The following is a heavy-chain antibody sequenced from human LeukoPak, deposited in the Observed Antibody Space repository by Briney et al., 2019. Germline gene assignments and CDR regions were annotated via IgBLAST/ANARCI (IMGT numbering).Heavy chain of an antibody. D-gene: IGHD2-2*02. CDR1: GFTFSSYA. Sequence: PGGFLRLSCAASGFTFSSYAMSWVRQAPGKGLEWVSAISGSGGSTYYADSVKGRFTISRDNSKNTLYLQMNSLRAEDTAVYYCAKDIVVVPAAIPNDYWGQGTLVTVSS. CDR2: ISGSGGST. J-gene: IGHJ4*02. CDR3: AKDIVVVPAAIPNDY. V-gene: IGHV3-23*01.